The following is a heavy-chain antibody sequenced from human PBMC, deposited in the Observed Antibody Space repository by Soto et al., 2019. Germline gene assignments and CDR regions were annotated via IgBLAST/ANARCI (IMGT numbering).Heavy chain of an antibody. CDR3: ARVAFPEVLPAAIIKIAYYYGMDV. CDR2: IIPIFGTA. CDR1: GGTFSSYA. J-gene: IGHJ6*02. Sequence: SVKVSCKASGGTFSSYAISWVGQAPGQGLEWMGGIIPIFGTANYAQKFQGRVTITADKSTITAYMELSSLRSEDTAVYYCARVAFPEVLPAAIIKIAYYYGMDVWGQGTTVTVS. V-gene: IGHV1-69*06. D-gene: IGHD2-2*01.